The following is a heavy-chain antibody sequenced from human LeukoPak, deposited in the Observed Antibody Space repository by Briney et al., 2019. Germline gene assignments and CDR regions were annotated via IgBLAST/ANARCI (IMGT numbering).Heavy chain of an antibody. CDR3: AKSKGIPGWFDP. J-gene: IGHJ5*02. V-gene: IGHV3-48*01. Sequence: PGGSLRLSCAASGLTFNSYNMNWVRQAPGKGLEWVSYMSWTSSPIYYADSVKGRFTISRDNAKNSLYLQMNSLRAEDTAVYYCAKSKGIPGWFDPWGQGTLVTVSS. D-gene: IGHD1-1*01. CDR2: MSWTSSPI. CDR1: GLTFNSYN.